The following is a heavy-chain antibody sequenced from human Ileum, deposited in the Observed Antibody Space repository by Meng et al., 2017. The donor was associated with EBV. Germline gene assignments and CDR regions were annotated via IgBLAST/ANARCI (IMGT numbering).Heavy chain of an antibody. V-gene: IGHV4-28*01. CDR3: ARNVPGTSAYYD. CDR1: GYSISSTNW. Sequence: QGRLQESAPGLVKPSDTLSLTCAVSGYSISSTNWWGWIRQPPGKGLEWIGYIYYSGSTSYNPSLKSRVTMSVDTSKNQFSLNLNSVTAVDTAVYYCARNVPGTSAYYDWGQGTLVTVSS. D-gene: IGHD3-22*01. J-gene: IGHJ4*02. CDR2: IYYSGST.